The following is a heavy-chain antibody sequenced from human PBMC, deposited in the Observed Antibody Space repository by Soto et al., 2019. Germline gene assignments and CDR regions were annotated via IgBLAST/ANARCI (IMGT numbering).Heavy chain of an antibody. Sequence: GVLRLSCAASGFTFSDSAIHWVRQASGKGLEWVGRIRSKANTYATAYAASVKGRFTISRDDSKNTAYLQMNSLKTEDTAVYYCTRHLIDYWGQGTLVTVSS. CDR3: TRHLIDY. D-gene: IGHD3-16*01. V-gene: IGHV3-73*01. J-gene: IGHJ4*02. CDR2: IRSKANTYAT. CDR1: GFTFSDSA.